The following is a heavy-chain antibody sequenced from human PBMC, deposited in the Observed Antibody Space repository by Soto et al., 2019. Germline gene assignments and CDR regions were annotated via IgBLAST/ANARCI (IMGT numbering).Heavy chain of an antibody. Sequence: VGSLRLSCAASGFTFSSYAMSWVRQAPGKGLEWVSAISGSGGSTYYADSVKGRFTISRDNSKNTLYLQMNSLRAEDTAVYYCAKDGLMVYATGGMDVWGQGTTVTVSS. CDR1: GFTFSSYA. V-gene: IGHV3-23*01. D-gene: IGHD2-8*01. CDR3: AKDGLMVYATGGMDV. J-gene: IGHJ6*02. CDR2: ISGSGGST.